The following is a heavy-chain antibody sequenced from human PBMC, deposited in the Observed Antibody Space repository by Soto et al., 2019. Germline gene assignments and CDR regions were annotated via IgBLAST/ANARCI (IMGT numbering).Heavy chain of an antibody. V-gene: IGHV1-69*13. CDR3: ARGNCSSTSCYLSDYYYYYGMDV. Sequence: ASVKVSCKASGGTFSSYAISWVRQAPGQGLEWMGGIIPIFGTANCAQKFQGRVTITADESTSTAYMELSSLRSEDTAVHYCARGNCSSTSCYLSDYYYYYGMDVWGQGTTVTVSS. D-gene: IGHD2-2*01. CDR1: GGTFSSYA. CDR2: IIPIFGTA. J-gene: IGHJ6*02.